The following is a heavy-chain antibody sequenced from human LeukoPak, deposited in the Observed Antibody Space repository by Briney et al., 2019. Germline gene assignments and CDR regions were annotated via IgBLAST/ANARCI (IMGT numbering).Heavy chain of an antibody. Sequence: ASVKVSCKASGYTFNGYYMHWVRQAPGQGLEWMGWINPNSGGTNYAQKFQGRVTMTRDTSISTAYMELSRLRSDDTAVYYCARDGGSYPGLDAFDIWGQGTMVTVSS. J-gene: IGHJ3*02. V-gene: IGHV1-2*02. D-gene: IGHD1-26*01. CDR3: ARDGGSYPGLDAFDI. CDR1: GYTFNGYY. CDR2: INPNSGGT.